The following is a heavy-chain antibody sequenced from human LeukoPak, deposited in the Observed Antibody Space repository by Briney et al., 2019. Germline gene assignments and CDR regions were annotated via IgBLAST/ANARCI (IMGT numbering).Heavy chain of an antibody. CDR2: INPNSGGT. J-gene: IGHJ6*03. CDR3: ARGLRDEERHYGYYYMDV. V-gene: IGHV1-2*02. CDR1: GYTFTGYY. Sequence: ASVKVSCKASGYTFTGYYMHWVRQAPGQGLEWMGWINPNSGGTNYAQKFQGRVTMTRDTSISTAYMELSRLRSDDTAVYYCARGLRDEERHYGYYYMDVWGKGTTVTVSS. D-gene: IGHD3-22*01.